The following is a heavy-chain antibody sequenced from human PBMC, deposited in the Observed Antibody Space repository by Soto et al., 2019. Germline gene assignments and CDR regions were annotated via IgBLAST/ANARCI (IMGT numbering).Heavy chain of an antibody. V-gene: IGHV4-59*08. J-gene: IGHJ4*02. D-gene: IGHD3-3*01. Sequence: SETLSLTCTVSGGSISSYYWSWIRQPPGKGLEWIGYIYYSGSTNYNPSLKSRVTISVDTSKNQFSLKLSSVTAADTAVYYCALHRHYDFWSGHGPVEYYFEYWGQGTLVTVSS. CDR3: ALHRHYDFWSGHGPVEYYFEY. CDR1: GGSISSYY. CDR2: IYYSGST.